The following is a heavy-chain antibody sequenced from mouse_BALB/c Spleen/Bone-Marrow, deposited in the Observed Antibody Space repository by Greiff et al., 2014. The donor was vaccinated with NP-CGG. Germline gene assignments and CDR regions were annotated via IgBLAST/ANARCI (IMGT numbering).Heavy chain of an antibody. CDR2: IDPANGDT. J-gene: IGHJ1*01. Sequence: VYVKQSGSELVKPGASVKLSCAASGFNIKDTYMHWVKQRPEQGLEWIGRIDPANGDTKYDPKFQGKDTITADTSSNTAYLQLSSLTSEDTTVYYCTRPSFYYGSSYWYFDVWGAGTTVTVSS. CDR3: TRPSFYYGSSYWYFDV. V-gene: IGHV14-3*02. CDR1: GFNIKDTY. D-gene: IGHD1-1*01.